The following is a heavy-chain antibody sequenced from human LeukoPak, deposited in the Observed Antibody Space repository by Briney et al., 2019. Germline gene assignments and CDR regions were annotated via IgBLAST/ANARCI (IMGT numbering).Heavy chain of an antibody. CDR1: GGSISSYY. V-gene: IGHV4-4*07. D-gene: IGHD6-13*01. CDR2: IFSRGGT. CDR3: AREDVVSSNWGEFDH. Sequence: SETLSLTCTVSGGSISSYYWSWIRQPAGKGLGWIGRIFSRGGTNYSPSLKSRVTMSVDTSKNHSSLQLTSVTAADTAVYYCAREDVVSSNWGEFDHWGQGALVTVSS. J-gene: IGHJ4*02.